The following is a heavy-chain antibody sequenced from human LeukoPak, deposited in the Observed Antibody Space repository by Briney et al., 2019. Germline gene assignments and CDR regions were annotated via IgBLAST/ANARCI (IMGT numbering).Heavy chain of an antibody. CDR2: IKSKTDGGTT. J-gene: IGHJ4*02. D-gene: IGHD3-3*01. CDR1: GFTFSSYW. V-gene: IGHV3-15*01. CDR3: TTDYRGVLRFLEWPELFDY. Sequence: PGGSLRLSCAASGFTFSSYWMHWVRQAPGKGLEWVGRIKSKTDGGTTDYAAPVKGRFTISRDDSKNTLYLQMNSLKTEDTAVYYCTTDYRGVLRFLEWPELFDYWGQGTLVTVSS.